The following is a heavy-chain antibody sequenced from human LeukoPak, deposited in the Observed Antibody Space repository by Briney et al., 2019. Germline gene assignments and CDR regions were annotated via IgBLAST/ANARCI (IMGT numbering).Heavy chain of an antibody. J-gene: IGHJ4*02. V-gene: IGHV3-30*02. CDR1: GFTFSSYG. D-gene: IGHD3-22*01. Sequence: GGSLRLSCVASGFTFSSYGMHWVRQAPGKGLEWVAFIRYDGSNKYYADSVKGRFTISRDNSKNTLYLQMNSLRAEDTAVYYCAKVWDDSSGYLQYYFDYWGQGTLVTVSS. CDR2: IRYDGSNK. CDR3: AKVWDDSSGYLQYYFDY.